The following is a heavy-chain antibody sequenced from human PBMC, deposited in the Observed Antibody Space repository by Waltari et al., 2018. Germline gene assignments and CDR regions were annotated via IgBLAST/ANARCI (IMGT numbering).Heavy chain of an antibody. V-gene: IGHV3-30-3*01. CDR2: ISYDGSNK. J-gene: IGHJ5*02. CDR3: ARDLHYYDSSGYSNWFDP. Sequence: QVQLVESGGGVVQPGRSLRLSCAASGFTFSSYAMLWVRQAPGKGLEWVAVISYDGSNKYYADSVKGRFTISRDNSKNTLYLQMNSLRAEDTAVYYCARDLHYYDSSGYSNWFDPWGQGTLVTVSS. CDR1: GFTFSSYA. D-gene: IGHD3-22*01.